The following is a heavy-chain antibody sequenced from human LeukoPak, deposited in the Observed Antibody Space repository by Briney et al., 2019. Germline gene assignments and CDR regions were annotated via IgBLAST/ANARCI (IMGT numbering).Heavy chain of an antibody. CDR3: ARDGHTDFWSGYEYYYYYYGMDV. J-gene: IGHJ6*02. D-gene: IGHD3-3*01. CDR2: ISYDGSNK. V-gene: IGHV3-30*04. Sequence: GGSLRLSCAASGFTFSSYAMHWVRQAPGKGLEWVAVISYDGSNKYYADSVKGRFTISRDNSKNTLYLQMNSLRAEDTAVYYCARDGHTDFWSGYEYYYYYYGMDVWGQGTTVTVSS. CDR1: GFTFSSYA.